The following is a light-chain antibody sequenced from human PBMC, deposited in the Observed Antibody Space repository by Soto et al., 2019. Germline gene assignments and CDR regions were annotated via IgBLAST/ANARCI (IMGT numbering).Light chain of an antibody. CDR2: DAS. CDR3: QDYGTPPFT. CDR1: QSVDSDY. Sequence: EIVLTQSPGTLSLSPGEGATLSCRASQSVDSDYLAWYQQKPGQAPRLLMYDASSRPTGISDRFIGSGSGTDFTLTLSRLEPEDFAVYYWQDYGTPPFTFGQGTKLQIK. V-gene: IGKV3-20*01. J-gene: IGKJ2*01.